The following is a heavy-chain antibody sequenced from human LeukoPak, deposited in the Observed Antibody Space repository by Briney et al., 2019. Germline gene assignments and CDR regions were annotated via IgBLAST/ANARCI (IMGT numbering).Heavy chain of an antibody. V-gene: IGHV1-69*04. CDR2: IIPILGIA. D-gene: IGHD1-26*01. CDR3: ARVGGATTRWFDP. CDR1: GGTFSSYA. Sequence: SVKVSCKASGGTFSSYAISWVRQAPGQGLEWMGRIIPILGIANYAQKFQGRVTITADKSTSTAYMELSSLRSDDTAVYYCARVGGATTRWFDPWGQGTLVTVSS. J-gene: IGHJ5*02.